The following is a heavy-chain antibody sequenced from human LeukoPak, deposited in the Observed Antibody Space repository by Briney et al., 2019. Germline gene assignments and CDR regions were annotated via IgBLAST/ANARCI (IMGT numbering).Heavy chain of an antibody. D-gene: IGHD3-10*01. J-gene: IGHJ4*02. Sequence: GGTLRPSCAASGFTFSSYEMNWVRQAPGKGLEWVSYISTSGSTIYYAAAVKGRLTISRHNAKTSPYLQMNSLRAEDTAVYYCARDLMVRVPLRWGQGPVVTVSS. V-gene: IGHV3-48*03. CDR3: ARDLMVRVPLR. CDR1: GFTFSSYE. CDR2: ISTSGSTI.